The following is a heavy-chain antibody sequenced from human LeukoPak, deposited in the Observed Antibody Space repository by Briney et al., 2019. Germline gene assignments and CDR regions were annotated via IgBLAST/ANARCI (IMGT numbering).Heavy chain of an antibody. CDR3: AREKGYMVRGKLGY. Sequence: SETLSLTCTVSGGSISSYYWSWIRQPPGKGLEWIGYIYYSGSTNYNPSLKSRVTISVDTSKNQFSLKLSSVTAADTAVYYCAREKGYMVRGKLGYWGQGTLVTVSA. J-gene: IGHJ4*02. V-gene: IGHV4-59*12. CDR2: IYYSGST. D-gene: IGHD3-10*01. CDR1: GGSISSYY.